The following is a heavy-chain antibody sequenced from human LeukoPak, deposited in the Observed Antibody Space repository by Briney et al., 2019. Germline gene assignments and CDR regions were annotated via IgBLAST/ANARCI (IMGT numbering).Heavy chain of an antibody. Sequence: ASVKVSCKASGYTFTGYYMHWVRQAPGQGLEWMGWINPNSGGTNYAQKFQGRVTMTRDTSNSTAYMELSRLRSDDTAVYYCASFLDPGRIGGVFDYWGQGTLVTVSS. CDR3: ASFLDPGRIGGVFDY. CDR2: INPNSGGT. CDR1: GYTFTGYY. V-gene: IGHV1-2*02. J-gene: IGHJ4*02. D-gene: IGHD3-3*01.